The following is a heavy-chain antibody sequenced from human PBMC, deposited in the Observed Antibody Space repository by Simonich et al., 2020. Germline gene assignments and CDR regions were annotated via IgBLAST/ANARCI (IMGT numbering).Heavy chain of an antibody. Sequence: EVQLVQSGAEVKKPGESLKISCKGSGYSFTSYWIGRVRQMPEKGLGWLVILYPVGSDTRYSPSFQGQFTISADKSISTAYLQWSSLKASDTAMYYCARQLNDFDIWGQGTMVTVSS. CDR2: LYPVGSDT. CDR1: GYSFTSYW. CDR3: ARQLNDFDI. V-gene: IGHV5-51*01. J-gene: IGHJ3*02. D-gene: IGHD1-1*01.